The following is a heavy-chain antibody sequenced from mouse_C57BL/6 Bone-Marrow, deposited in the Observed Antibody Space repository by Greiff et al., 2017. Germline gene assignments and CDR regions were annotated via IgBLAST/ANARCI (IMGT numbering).Heavy chain of an antibody. V-gene: IGHV1-5*01. CDR3: KSWGDTEEARYGYVGV. CDR1: GYTFTDYC. CDR2: IYPGNSDT. Sequence: VQLKESGTVLARPGASVKMSCKTSGYTFTDYCMHWVKQRPGQGLEWIGAIYPGNSDTSYNQKFKGKAKLTAVTSASTAYMELRRLTTEDSADYDCKSWGDTEEARYGYVGVWGRGTTVAVSA. D-gene: IGHD1-1*01. J-gene: IGHJ1*03.